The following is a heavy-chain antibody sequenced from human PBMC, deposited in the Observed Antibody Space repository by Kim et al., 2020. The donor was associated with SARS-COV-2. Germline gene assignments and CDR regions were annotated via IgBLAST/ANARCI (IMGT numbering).Heavy chain of an antibody. CDR3: TRSRTGIAAAGTPPFDY. D-gene: IGHD6-13*01. CDR1: GFTFSGSA. J-gene: IGHJ4*02. V-gene: IGHV3-73*01. CDR2: IRSKANSYAT. Sequence: GGSLRLSCAASGFTFSGSAMHWVRQASGKGLEWVGRIRSKANSYATAYAASVKGRFTISRDNSKNTAYLQMNSLKTEDTAVYYCTRSRTGIAAAGTPPFDYWGQGTLVTVSS.